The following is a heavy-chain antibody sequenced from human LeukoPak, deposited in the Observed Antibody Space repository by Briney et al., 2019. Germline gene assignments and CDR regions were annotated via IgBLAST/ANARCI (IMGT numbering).Heavy chain of an antibody. CDR2: INPNSGGT. CDR3: ASTPYYYDSSGYYFLNY. D-gene: IGHD3-22*01. V-gene: IGHV1-2*02. CDR1: GYTFTGYY. Sequence: ASVKVSCKAPGYTFTGYYMHWVRQAPGQGLEWMGWINPNSGGTNYAQKFQGRVTMTRDTSISTAYMELSRLRSDDTAVYYCASTPYYYDSSGYYFLNYWGQGTLVTVSS. J-gene: IGHJ4*02.